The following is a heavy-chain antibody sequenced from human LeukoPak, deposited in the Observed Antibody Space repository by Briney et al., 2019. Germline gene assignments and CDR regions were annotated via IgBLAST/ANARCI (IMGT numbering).Heavy chain of an antibody. V-gene: IGHV3-48*03. CDR3: ARDRVAAAADY. CDR1: GFTFSSYE. J-gene: IGHJ4*02. Sequence: PGGSLRLSCAASGFTFSSYEMNWVRQAPGKGLEWVSYISSSGSTIYYADSVDGRFTISRDNAKNSLFLQTNSLRAEDTAVYYCARDRVAAAADYWGQGTLVTVSS. CDR2: ISSSGSTI. D-gene: IGHD6-13*01.